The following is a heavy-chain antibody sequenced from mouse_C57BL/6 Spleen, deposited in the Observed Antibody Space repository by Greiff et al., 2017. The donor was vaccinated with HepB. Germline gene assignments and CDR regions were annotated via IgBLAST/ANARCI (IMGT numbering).Heavy chain of an antibody. Sequence: VQLQQSGAELVKPGASVKLSCKASGYTFTSYWMHWVKQRPGQGLEWIGMIHPNSGSTNYNEKFKSKATLTVDKSSSTAYMQLSSLTSEDSAVYYCALITTVVDPFAYWGQGTLVTVSA. J-gene: IGHJ3*01. CDR2: IHPNSGST. CDR1: GYTFTSYW. CDR3: ALITTVVDPFAY. D-gene: IGHD1-1*01. V-gene: IGHV1-64*01.